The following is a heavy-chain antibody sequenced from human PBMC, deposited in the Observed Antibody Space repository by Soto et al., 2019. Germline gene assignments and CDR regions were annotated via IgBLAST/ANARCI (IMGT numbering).Heavy chain of an antibody. CDR2: IRGDGGAT. J-gene: IGHJ4*02. CDR1: RYTFSSSV. V-gene: IGHV3-23*01. D-gene: IGHD3-22*01. Sequence: GGSLGLSCVASRYTFSSSVMSWVRQAPEKGREWVSSIRGDGGATHYADSVKGRFTISRDNSKDTMFLQMNGLRAEDTAIYFCAKHSLYDIDEGIFDYWGQGTRVTVSS. CDR3: AKHSLYDIDEGIFDY.